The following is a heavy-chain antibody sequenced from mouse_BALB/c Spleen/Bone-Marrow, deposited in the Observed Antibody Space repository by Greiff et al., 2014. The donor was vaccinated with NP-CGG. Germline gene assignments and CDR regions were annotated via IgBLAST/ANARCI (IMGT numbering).Heavy chain of an antibody. V-gene: IGHV14-3*02. J-gene: IGHJ3*01. CDR3: ARYYYGSSLFAY. Sequence: VQLQQSGAELVKPGASVKLSCTASGFNIKDTYMYWVKQRPERGLEWIGRIDPANGNTKYDPKFQDKATITADTSSNTAYLQLSSLTSEDTAVYYCARYYYGSSLFAYWGQGTLVTVSA. CDR1: GFNIKDTY. D-gene: IGHD1-1*01. CDR2: IDPANGNT.